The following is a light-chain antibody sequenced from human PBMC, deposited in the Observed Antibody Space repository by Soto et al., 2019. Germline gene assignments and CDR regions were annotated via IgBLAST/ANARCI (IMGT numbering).Light chain of an antibody. V-gene: IGLV2-14*01. Sequence: QSALTQPASVSGSPGQSITISCTGTSSDVGGYNYVSWYQQHPGKAPKLMIYDVSNRPSGVSNRFSGSKSVNTAYLTISGLQAEDEADYCCSSYTSSSTIEFGGGTKLTVL. CDR1: SSDVGGYNY. CDR2: DVS. J-gene: IGLJ2*01. CDR3: SSYTSSSTIE.